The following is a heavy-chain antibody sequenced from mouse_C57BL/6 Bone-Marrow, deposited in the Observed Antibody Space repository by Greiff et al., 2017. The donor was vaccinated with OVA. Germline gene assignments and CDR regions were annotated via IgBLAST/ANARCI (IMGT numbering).Heavy chain of an antibody. CDR1: GYTFTGYW. Sequence: QVQLQQSGAELMKPGASVKLSCKATGYTFTGYWIAWVKQRPGHGLEWIGEILPGSGSTNYNEKFKGKATFTADTSSNTAYMQLSSLTTEDSAIYYCASLIYYYGSSHFDYWGQGTTLTVSS. V-gene: IGHV1-9*01. CDR3: ASLIYYYGSSHFDY. D-gene: IGHD1-1*01. J-gene: IGHJ2*01. CDR2: ILPGSGST.